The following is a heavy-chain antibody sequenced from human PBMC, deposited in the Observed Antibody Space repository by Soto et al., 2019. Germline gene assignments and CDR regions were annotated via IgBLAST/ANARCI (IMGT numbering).Heavy chain of an antibody. CDR1: GGSMSRYY. V-gene: IGHV4-59*01. CDR2: IHYTGST. CDR3: ARDLTISSTDGPLDP. D-gene: IGHD1-1*01. Sequence: WETLTLTCTVSGGSMSRYYWTWIRQPPGKGLEWIGNIHYTGSTNYNPSLKSRVTILLGTSTSQFSLKVSSVTAADTAVYYCARDLTISSTDGPLDPWGHGTLVTVSS. J-gene: IGHJ5*02.